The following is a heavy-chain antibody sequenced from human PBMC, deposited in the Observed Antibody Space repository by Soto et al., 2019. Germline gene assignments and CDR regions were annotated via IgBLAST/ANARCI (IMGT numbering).Heavy chain of an antibody. CDR3: AKGGRGDYFDY. Sequence: QVQLVESGGGVVQPGRSLRLSCAASGFTFSSYGMHWVRQAPGEGLEWVAVISYDGSNKYYADSVKGRFTISRDNSKNTLYLQMNSLRAEDTAVYYCAKGGRGDYFDYWGQGTLVTVSS. V-gene: IGHV3-30*18. CDR2: ISYDGSNK. J-gene: IGHJ4*02. D-gene: IGHD3-10*01. CDR1: GFTFSSYG.